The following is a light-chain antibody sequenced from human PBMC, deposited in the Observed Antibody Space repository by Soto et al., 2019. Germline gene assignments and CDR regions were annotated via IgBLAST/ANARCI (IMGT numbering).Light chain of an antibody. J-gene: IGKJ1*01. V-gene: IGKV3-20*01. CDR1: QSVTSSY. CDR2: GAS. Sequence: EIVLTQSPGTLSLSPGERATLSCRASQSVTSSYLAWYQQKPGQAPRLLIYGASSRATGIPDRFTGSGSGTDFTLTIRRLEPEDFAVYYCQQYGSSRQTFGQGTKVEIK. CDR3: QQYGSSRQT.